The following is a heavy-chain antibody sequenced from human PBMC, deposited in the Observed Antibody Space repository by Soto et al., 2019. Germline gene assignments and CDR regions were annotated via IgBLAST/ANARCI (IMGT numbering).Heavy chain of an antibody. CDR1: GFSLSTSGVG. V-gene: IGHV2-5*02. CDR3: AHVVTRLWYFGL. D-gene: IGHD2-21*02. Sequence: QITLTESGPTLVKPTQTLTLTCTFSGFSLSTSGVGVGWIRQPPGKALEWLALIYWDDDKRSSPSLKSRLTITKDTSKNPVVRTMTNMDPVDTATYYCAHVVTRLWYFGLWGRGTLVTVSS. CDR2: IYWDDDK. J-gene: IGHJ2*01.